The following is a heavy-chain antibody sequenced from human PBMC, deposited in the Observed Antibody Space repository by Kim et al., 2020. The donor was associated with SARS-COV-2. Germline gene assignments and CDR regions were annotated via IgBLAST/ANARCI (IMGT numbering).Heavy chain of an antibody. D-gene: IGHD6-6*01. V-gene: IGHV6-1*01. CDR2: N. CDR3: ARANIAARDFDY. J-gene: IGHJ4*02. Sequence: NYYAVSGKSRITINPDTARNQFSLQLNSVTPEDTAVYYCARANIAARDFDYWGQGTLVTVSS.